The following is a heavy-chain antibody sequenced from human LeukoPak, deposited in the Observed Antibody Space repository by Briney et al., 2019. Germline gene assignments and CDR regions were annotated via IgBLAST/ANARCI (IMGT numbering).Heavy chain of an antibody. D-gene: IGHD1-26*01. CDR3: ASGDSGSYP. V-gene: IGHV3-74*01. CDR1: GFTFSIHW. Sequence: GGSLRLSCAASGFTFSIHWMHWVRQAPGKGLVWVSRMNTDGTNTAYADSVKGRFTISRDNARNTLYLQMNSLRAEDTAVYYCASGDSGSYPWGQGTLVTVSS. J-gene: IGHJ4*02. CDR2: MNTDGTNT.